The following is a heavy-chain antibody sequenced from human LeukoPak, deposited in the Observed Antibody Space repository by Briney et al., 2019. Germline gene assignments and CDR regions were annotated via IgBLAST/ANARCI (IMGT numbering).Heavy chain of an antibody. Sequence: GGSLRLSCAASGFTFSSYGMHWVRQAPGQGLEWMGWISAYNGNTNYAQKLQGRVTMTTDTSTSTAYMELRSLRSDDTAVYYCAALFYDSSGYYCDYWGQGTLVTVSS. CDR1: GFTFSSYG. CDR3: AALFYDSSGYYCDY. D-gene: IGHD3-22*01. V-gene: IGHV1-18*01. J-gene: IGHJ4*02. CDR2: ISAYNGNT.